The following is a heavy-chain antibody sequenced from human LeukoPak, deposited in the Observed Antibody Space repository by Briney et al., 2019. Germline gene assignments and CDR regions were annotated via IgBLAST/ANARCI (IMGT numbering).Heavy chain of an antibody. Sequence: GGPLRLSCAASGFTFSDYYMSWIRQAPGKGLEWVSYMSSSSSYTNYADSVKGRFTISRDNAKNSLYLQMNSLRAEDTAVYYCARSPEYYCSSTSCLYYYGMDVWGQGTTVTVSS. V-gene: IGHV3-11*06. J-gene: IGHJ6*02. CDR3: ARSPEYYCSSTSCLYYYGMDV. CDR1: GFTFSDYY. D-gene: IGHD2-2*01. CDR2: MSSSSSYT.